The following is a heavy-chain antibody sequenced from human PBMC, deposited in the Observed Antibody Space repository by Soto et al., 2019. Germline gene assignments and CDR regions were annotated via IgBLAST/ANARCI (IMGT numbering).Heavy chain of an antibody. Sequence: SETLSLTCTVSGGYIISGSYYWSWIRKPPGKGLEWIGYIYYSGSTNYNPSLKSRVTISVDTSKNQFSLKLSSVTAADTAVYYCARDGYYDSSGYYLFDYWGQGTLVTVSS. D-gene: IGHD3-22*01. J-gene: IGHJ4*02. V-gene: IGHV4-61*01. CDR2: IYYSGST. CDR3: ARDGYYDSSGYYLFDY. CDR1: GGYIISGSYY.